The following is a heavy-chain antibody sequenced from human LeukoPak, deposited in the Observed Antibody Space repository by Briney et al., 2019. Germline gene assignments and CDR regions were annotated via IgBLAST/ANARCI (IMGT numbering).Heavy chain of an antibody. Sequence: GRSLRLSCAASGFTFSSYGMHWVRQAPGKGLEWVAVIWYDGSNKYYADSVKGRFTISRDNSKNTLYLQMNSLRAEDTAVYYCARDGSGSYGPKKHTSPYLTGYFDYWGQGTLVTVSS. CDR1: GFTFSSYG. CDR3: ARDGSGSYGPKKHTSPYLTGYFDY. J-gene: IGHJ4*02. D-gene: IGHD3-10*01. CDR2: IWYDGSNK. V-gene: IGHV3-33*01.